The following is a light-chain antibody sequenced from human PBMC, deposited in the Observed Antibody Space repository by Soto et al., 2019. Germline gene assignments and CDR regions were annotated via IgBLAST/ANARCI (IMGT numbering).Light chain of an antibody. CDR2: GTH. J-gene: IGLJ3*02. CDR3: QSYDTRLSAWV. CDR1: SSDIGAGSD. V-gene: IGLV1-40*01. Sequence: QSVLTQPPSVSVAPGQRITISCIGSSSDIGAGSDAHWYQHVPGTAPKLLIYGTHNRPSGVPDRFSGSKSGTSASLAITGLQAEDEADYYCQSYDTRLSAWVFGGGTKLTVL.